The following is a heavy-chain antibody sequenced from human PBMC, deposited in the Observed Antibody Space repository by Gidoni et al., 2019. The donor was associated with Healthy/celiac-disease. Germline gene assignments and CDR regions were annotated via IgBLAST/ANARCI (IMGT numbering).Heavy chain of an antibody. V-gene: IGHV4-59*01. D-gene: IGHD1-26*01. CDR1: GGSISSYY. Sequence: QVQLQESGPGLVKPSETLSLTCTVSGGSISSYYWSWIRQPPGKGLEWIGYIYYSGSTNYTPSLKSRVTISVDTSKNQFSLKLSSVTAADTAVYYCAGGSGSYNFDYWGQGTLVTVSS. CDR2: IYYSGST. J-gene: IGHJ4*02. CDR3: AGGSGSYNFDY.